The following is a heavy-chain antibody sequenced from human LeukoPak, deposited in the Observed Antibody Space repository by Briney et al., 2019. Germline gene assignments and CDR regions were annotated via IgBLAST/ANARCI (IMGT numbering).Heavy chain of an antibody. CDR3: ARSRLFDP. CDR1: GFTFSSYG. V-gene: IGHV3-48*04. CDR2: ISGSGSTI. Sequence: GGTLRLSCAASGFTFSSYGMSWVRQAPGKGLEWVSAISGSGSTIYYADSVKGRFTISRDNAKNSLYLQMNSLRAEDTAVYYCARSRLFDPWGQGTLVTVSS. J-gene: IGHJ5*02.